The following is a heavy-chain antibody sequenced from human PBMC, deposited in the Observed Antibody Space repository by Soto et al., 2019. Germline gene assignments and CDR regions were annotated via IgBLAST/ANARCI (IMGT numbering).Heavy chain of an antibody. Sequence: PSETLSLTCTVSGGSISSYYWSWIRQPPGKGLEWIGYIYYSGSTNYNPSLKSRVTISVDTSKNQFSLKLSSVTAADTAVYYCARARRDFDCSSTSCYEFVDYWGQGTLVTVSS. V-gene: IGHV4-59*01. D-gene: IGHD2-2*01. CDR3: ARARRDFDCSSTSCYEFVDY. CDR2: IYYSGST. J-gene: IGHJ4*02. CDR1: GGSISSYY.